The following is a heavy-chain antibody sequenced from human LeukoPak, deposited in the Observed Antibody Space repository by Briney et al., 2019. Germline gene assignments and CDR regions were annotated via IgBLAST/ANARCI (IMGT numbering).Heavy chain of an antibody. D-gene: IGHD3-10*01. Sequence: SETLSLTCTVSGGSISSGDYYWSWIRQPPGKGLEWIGYIYYNGSTYYSPSLKGRVTISVDTSRNQFSLKLSSVTAADTAVYYCARTSLGGAWFDPWGQGTLVTVSS. J-gene: IGHJ5*02. V-gene: IGHV4-30-4*08. CDR3: ARTSLGGAWFDP. CDR2: IYYNGST. CDR1: GGSISSGDYY.